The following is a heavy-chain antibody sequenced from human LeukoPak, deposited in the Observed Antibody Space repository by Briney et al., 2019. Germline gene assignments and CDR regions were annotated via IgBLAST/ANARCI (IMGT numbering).Heavy chain of an antibody. CDR1: GFTFNNYG. V-gene: IGHV3-33*01. D-gene: IGHD4-17*01. CDR3: ARPYGDYARSAFDI. CDR2: IWYAETYK. J-gene: IGHJ3*02. Sequence: PGRSLRLSCAASGFTFNNYGMHWVRQAPGKGLEWVAVIWYAETYKYYADSVKGRFTISRDNSKNTLYLQMNTLRAEDTAVYYCARPYGDYARSAFDIWGQGTMVTVSS.